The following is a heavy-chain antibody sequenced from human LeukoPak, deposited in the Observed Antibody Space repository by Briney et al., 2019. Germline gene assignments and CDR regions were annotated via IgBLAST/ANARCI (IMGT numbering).Heavy chain of an antibody. CDR3: ARGGDGVYSPLDY. V-gene: IGHV3-74*01. CDR2: IDGAGSTT. J-gene: IGHJ4*02. Sequence: PGGSLRLSCAASGFTFSSYCMHWVRQAPGKGLVWVSHIDGAGSTTTYADSVKGRFTVYRDNAKNTLYLQMDSLRAEDTALYYCARGGDGVYSPLDYWGQGTRVTVSS. CDR1: GFTFSSYC. D-gene: IGHD2-21*01.